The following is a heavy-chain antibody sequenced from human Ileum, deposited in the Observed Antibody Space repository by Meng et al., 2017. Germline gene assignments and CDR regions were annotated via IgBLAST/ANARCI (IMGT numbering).Heavy chain of an antibody. J-gene: IGHJ4*02. Sequence: GESLKISCAASGFTFSYYWMTWIRQVPGGGLEWLGNINQDGSVKYSPDSVKGRFTVPRDNAKNSLYLQMSSLRADDTAMYYCAREDGYNTFNFCGQGTLVTVSS. CDR1: GFTFSYYW. V-gene: IGHV3-7*01. CDR3: AREDGYNTFNF. D-gene: IGHD3-10*01. CDR2: INQDGSVK.